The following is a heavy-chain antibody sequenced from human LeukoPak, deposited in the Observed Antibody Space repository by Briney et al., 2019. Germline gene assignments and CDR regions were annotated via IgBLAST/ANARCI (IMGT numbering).Heavy chain of an antibody. CDR1: GFILGNAW. Sequence: GGSLRLSYAASGFILGNAWMSWVRQAPGKGLEGVSAMSGSGGSTYYADSVKGRFTISRDNSKNTLYLQMNSLRAEDTAVYYCAKDGGRLVGDTGDYYMDVWGKGTTVTVSS. V-gene: IGHV3-23*01. CDR2: MSGSGGST. J-gene: IGHJ6*03. CDR3: AKDGGRLVGDTGDYYMDV. D-gene: IGHD1-26*01.